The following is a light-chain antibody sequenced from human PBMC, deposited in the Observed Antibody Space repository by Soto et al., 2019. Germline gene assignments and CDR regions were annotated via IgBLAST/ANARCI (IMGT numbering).Light chain of an antibody. CDR2: LNSDGSH. CDR1: SGHTSYA. CDR3: QTWGTGVHVV. J-gene: IGLJ2*01. Sequence: QPVLTQSPSASASLGASVKLTCTLTSGHTSYAIAWHQQQPEKGPRYLMKLNSDGSHTKGDGIPDRFSGSSSGAERYLTISSLQSEDEADYYFQTWGTGVHVVFGGGTQLTVL. V-gene: IGLV4-69*01.